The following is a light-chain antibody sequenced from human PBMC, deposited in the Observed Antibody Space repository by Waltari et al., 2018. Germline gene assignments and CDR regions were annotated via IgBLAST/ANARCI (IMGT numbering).Light chain of an antibody. CDR2: SAS. J-gene: IGKJ2*01. V-gene: IGKV1-39*01. Sequence: DIQMTQSPSSLSASIGDRVLITCRASQTVTSDLHCYQQRPGKPPKLLIYSASTLQRGVSSRFSGIGSGTDFTLTINNLQPDDFATYFCQQNYASPFTFGQGTKLDMK. CDR1: QTVTSD. CDR3: QQNYASPFT.